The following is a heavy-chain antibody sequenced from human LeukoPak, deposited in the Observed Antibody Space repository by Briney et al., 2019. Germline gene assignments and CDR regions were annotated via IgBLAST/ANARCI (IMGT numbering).Heavy chain of an antibody. J-gene: IGHJ4*02. CDR3: ASTRPKDAAVDY. CDR1: GGSISSGSYY. Sequence: ASETLSLTCTVSGGSISSGSYYWSWIRQPAGKGLEWIGRIYTSGSTNYNPSLKSRVTMSVDTSKNQFSLKLSSVTAADTAVYYCASTRPKDAAVDYWGQGTLVTVSS. D-gene: IGHD2-15*01. V-gene: IGHV4-61*02. CDR2: IYTSGST.